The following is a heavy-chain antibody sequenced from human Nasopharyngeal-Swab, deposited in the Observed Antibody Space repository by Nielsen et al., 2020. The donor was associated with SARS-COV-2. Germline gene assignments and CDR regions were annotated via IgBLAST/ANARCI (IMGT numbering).Heavy chain of an antibody. CDR3: ARDLLWFGEFPYGMDV. Sequence: SETLSLTCTVSGGSISSYYWSWIRQPPGKGLEWIGYINYSGSTNYNPSLKSRVTISVDTSKNQFSPKLSSVTAADTAVYYCARDLLWFGEFPYGMDVWGQGTTVTVSS. D-gene: IGHD3-10*01. J-gene: IGHJ6*02. CDR1: GGSISSYY. V-gene: IGHV4-59*01. CDR2: INYSGST.